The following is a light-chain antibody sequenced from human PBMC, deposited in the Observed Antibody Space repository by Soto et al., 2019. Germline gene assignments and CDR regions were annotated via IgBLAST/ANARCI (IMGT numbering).Light chain of an antibody. Sequence: VLTQSPGTLSLSPGERGTLSCRANQSVTDNQLAWYQVRPGQAPRLLIYGASRRATGIPDRFSGRGSGTDFTLTISRLEPEDFAVYYCQQYGSSLYTFGQGTKVDFK. V-gene: IGKV3-20*01. J-gene: IGKJ2*01. CDR3: QQYGSSLYT. CDR1: QSVTDNQ. CDR2: GAS.